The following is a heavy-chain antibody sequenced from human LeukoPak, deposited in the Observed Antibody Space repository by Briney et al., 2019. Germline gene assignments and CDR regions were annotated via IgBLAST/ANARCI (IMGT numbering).Heavy chain of an antibody. D-gene: IGHD1-26*01. V-gene: IGHV4-59*08. Sequence: KPSETLSLTCTVSGGSISNYYWGWIRQPPGKGLEWIGYIYYTGSTNYNPSLKSRVTMSVDTSKNQFSLKLSSVTAADTAVYYCARAWYSWGYYFDYWGQGTLVTVSS. CDR3: ARAWYSWGYYFDY. CDR2: IYYTGST. CDR1: GGSISNYY. J-gene: IGHJ4*02.